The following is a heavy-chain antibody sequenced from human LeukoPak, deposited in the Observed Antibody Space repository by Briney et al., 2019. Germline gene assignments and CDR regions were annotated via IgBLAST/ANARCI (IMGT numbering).Heavy chain of an antibody. V-gene: IGHV3-23*01. CDR1: GFIFNNFG. D-gene: IGHD3-22*01. CDR3: AKGSSGYFLDL. CDR2: ISNDGGGT. J-gene: IGHJ5*02. Sequence: GGSLRLSCAASGFIFNNFGLVWVRQAPGKGLEWVSGISNDGGGTTYADFVKGRFTISRDNSKNTLFLQMNSLRADDTALYYCAKGSSGYFLDLWGQGNLVTVSS.